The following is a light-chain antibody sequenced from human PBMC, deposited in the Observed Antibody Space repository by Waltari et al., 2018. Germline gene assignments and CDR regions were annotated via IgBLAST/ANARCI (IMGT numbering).Light chain of an antibody. CDR3: QHYDGSAVT. V-gene: IGKV3-20*01. J-gene: IGKJ4*01. Sequence: IVLTQSPGTLSLCPGERATISCRASQSVSSISFTWYQQRPGQAPRLLIYGTSSRATDIPDRFSGIGSGTDFTLTISRREPEDFAVYFCQHYDGSAVTFGGGTKVEIK. CDR1: QSVSSIS. CDR2: GTS.